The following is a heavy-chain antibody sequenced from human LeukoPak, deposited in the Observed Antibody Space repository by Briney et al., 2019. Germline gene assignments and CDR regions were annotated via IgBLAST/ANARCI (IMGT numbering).Heavy chain of an antibody. V-gene: IGHV3-21*01. D-gene: IGHD3-16*02. J-gene: IGHJ4*02. CDR3: ARDRNYDYIWGSYRPDYFDY. CDR2: ISSSSSYI. CDR1: VFTFSSYT. Sequence: PGGSLRLSCAASVFTFSSYTMNWVRQAPGKGLEWVSSISSSSSYIYYADSVKGRFTISRDNAKNSLYLQMNSLRAEDTAVYYCARDRNYDYIWGSYRPDYFDYWGQGTLVTVSS.